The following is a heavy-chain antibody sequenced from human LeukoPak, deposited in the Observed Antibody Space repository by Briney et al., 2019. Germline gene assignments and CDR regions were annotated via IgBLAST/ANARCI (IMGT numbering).Heavy chain of an antibody. Sequence: GGSLRLSCAASGFTFSYYAMNWVRQAPGKGLEWVSAISGSGGSTYYADSVKGRFTISRDNSKNTLYLQMNSLRAEDTAVYYCAKFPGGYFDYWGQGTLVTVSS. V-gene: IGHV3-23*01. CDR1: GFTFSYYA. D-gene: IGHD4-23*01. J-gene: IGHJ4*02. CDR2: ISGSGGST. CDR3: AKFPGGYFDY.